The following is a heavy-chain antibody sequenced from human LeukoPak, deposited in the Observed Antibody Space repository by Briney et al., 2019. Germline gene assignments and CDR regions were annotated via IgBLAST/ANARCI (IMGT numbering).Heavy chain of an antibody. CDR1: GYTFTSYY. CDR2: INPSGGST. Sequence: ASVTVSCKASGYTFTSYYMHWVRQAPGQGLEWMGIINPSGGSTSYAQKFQGRVTMTRDTSTSTVYMELSSLRSEDTAVYNCARRDYYDSKGAAFDIWGQGTMVTVSS. CDR3: ARRDYYDSKGAAFDI. V-gene: IGHV1-46*01. D-gene: IGHD3-22*01. J-gene: IGHJ3*02.